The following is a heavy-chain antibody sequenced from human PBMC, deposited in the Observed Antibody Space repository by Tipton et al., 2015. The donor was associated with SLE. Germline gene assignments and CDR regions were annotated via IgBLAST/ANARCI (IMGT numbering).Heavy chain of an antibody. J-gene: IGHJ6*03. V-gene: IGHV4-59*01. CDR1: GGSISSYY. CDR3: ARVPPYCSSSSCYTPFFYYMDV. D-gene: IGHD2-2*02. CDR2: IYYSGST. Sequence: TLSLTCTVSGGSISSYYWSWIRQPPGKGLEWIGYIYYSGSTNYNPSLKSRVTISVDTSKNQYSLKLSSVTAADTAVYYCARVPPYCSSSSCYTPFFYYMDVWGKGTTVTVSS.